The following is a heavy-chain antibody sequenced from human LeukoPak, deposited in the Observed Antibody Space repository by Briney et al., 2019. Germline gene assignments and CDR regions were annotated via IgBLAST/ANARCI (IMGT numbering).Heavy chain of an antibody. CDR3: ARGPTKGNDY. J-gene: IGHJ4*02. CDR1: GGSFSGYY. Sequence: RSSETLSLTCAVYGGSFSGYYWSWIRQPPGKGLEWIGEINHSGSTNYNPSLKSRVTISVDTSKNQFSLKLSSVTAADTAVYYCARGPTKGNDYWGQGTLVTVSS. V-gene: IGHV4-34*01. CDR2: INHSGST. D-gene: IGHD2-8*01.